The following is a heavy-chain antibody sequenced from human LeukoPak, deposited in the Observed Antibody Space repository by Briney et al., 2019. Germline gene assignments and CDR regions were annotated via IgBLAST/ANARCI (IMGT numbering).Heavy chain of an antibody. D-gene: IGHD3-10*01. CDR2: INAGNGNT. V-gene: IGHV1-3*01. CDR3: ARGTMVRGVILPFDY. CDR1: GYTFTSYA. J-gene: IGHJ4*02. Sequence: GASVKVSCKASGYTFTSYAMHWVRQAPGQSLEWMGWINAGNGNTKYSQKFQGRVTITRDTSASTAYMELSSLRSEDTAVYYCARGTMVRGVILPFDYWGQGTLVTVSS.